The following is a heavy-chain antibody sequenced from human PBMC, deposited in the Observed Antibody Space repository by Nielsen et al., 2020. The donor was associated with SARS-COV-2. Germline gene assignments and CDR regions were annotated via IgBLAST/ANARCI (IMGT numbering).Heavy chain of an antibody. CDR2: IKSKTDGGTT. Sequence: WIRQPPGKGLEWVGRIKSKTDGGTTDYAAPVKGRFTISRDDSKNTLYLQMNSLKTEDTAVYYCARAKYSSSSDVPYYYGMDVWGQGTTVTVSS. J-gene: IGHJ6*02. V-gene: IGHV3-15*01. CDR3: ARAKYSSSSDVPYYYGMDV. D-gene: IGHD6-6*01.